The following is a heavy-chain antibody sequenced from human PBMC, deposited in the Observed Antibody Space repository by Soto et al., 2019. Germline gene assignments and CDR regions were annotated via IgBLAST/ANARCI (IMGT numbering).Heavy chain of an antibody. J-gene: IGHJ6*02. CDR2: ISYDGSNK. Sequence: QVQLVESGGGVVQPGRSLRLSCAASGFTFSSYGMHWVRQAPGKGLEWVAVISYDGSNKYYADSVKGRFTISRDNSKNTLYLQMNSLRAEDTAVYYCAKERGYSYGPRPYSYYGMDVWGQVTTVTVSS. CDR3: AKERGYSYGPRPYSYYGMDV. V-gene: IGHV3-30*18. CDR1: GFTFSSYG. D-gene: IGHD5-18*01.